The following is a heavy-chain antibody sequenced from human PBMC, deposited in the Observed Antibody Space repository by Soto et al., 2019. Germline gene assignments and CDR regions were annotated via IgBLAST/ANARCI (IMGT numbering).Heavy chain of an antibody. V-gene: IGHV3-21*01. CDR3: ARGRNCGGDCPYYFDC. CDR2: ISGNNNYI. J-gene: IGHJ4*02. CDR1: GFTFSSYN. D-gene: IGHD2-21*02. Sequence: GGSLRLSCAASGFTFSSYNMNWVRQAPGKGLEWVSSISGNNNYIYYAHSVKGRFTISRDNAKNSLLLQMNSLRAEDTAVYYCARGRNCGGDCPYYFDCWGQGTLVTVS.